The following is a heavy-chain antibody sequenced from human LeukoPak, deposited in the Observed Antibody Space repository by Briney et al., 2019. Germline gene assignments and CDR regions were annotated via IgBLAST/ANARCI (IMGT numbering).Heavy chain of an antibody. CDR3: ARDRGRDGYNLAY. CDR1: GFTFSSYA. D-gene: IGHD5-24*01. J-gene: IGHJ4*02. Sequence: GGSLRLSCAASGFTFSSYAMHWVRQAPGKGLEWVAVISYDGSNKYYADSAKGRFPISRDNSKNTLYLQMNSLRAEDTAVYYCARDRGRDGYNLAYWGQGTLVTVSS. CDR2: ISYDGSNK. V-gene: IGHV3-30-3*01.